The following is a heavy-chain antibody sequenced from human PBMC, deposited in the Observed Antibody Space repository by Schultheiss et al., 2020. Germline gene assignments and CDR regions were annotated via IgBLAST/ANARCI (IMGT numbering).Heavy chain of an antibody. CDR2: IYWDDDK. J-gene: IGHJ3*02. CDR3: ARIFLEWSPDAFDI. Sequence: PTLVKPTQTLTLTCTFSGFSLSTSGVGVGWIRQPPGKALEWLALIYWDDDKRYSPSLKSRLTITKDTSKNQVVLTMTNMDPVDTATYYCARIFLEWSPDAFDIWGQGTMVTVSS. CDR1: GFSLSTSGVG. D-gene: IGHD3-3*01. V-gene: IGHV2-5*02.